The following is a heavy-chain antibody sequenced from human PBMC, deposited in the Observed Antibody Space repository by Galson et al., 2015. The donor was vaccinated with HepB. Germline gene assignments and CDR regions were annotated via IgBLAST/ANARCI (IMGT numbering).Heavy chain of an antibody. Sequence: SETLSLTCTVSGGSISSSSYYWGWIRQPPGKGLEWIGSIYYSGSTYYNPSLKSRVTISVDTSKNQFSLKLSSVTAADTAVYYCARIQPQTGDYVWGSYPGNFDYWGQGTLVTVSS. CDR3: ARIQPQTGDYVWGSYPGNFDY. D-gene: IGHD3-16*02. V-gene: IGHV4-39*07. J-gene: IGHJ4*02. CDR2: IYYSGST. CDR1: GGSISSSSYY.